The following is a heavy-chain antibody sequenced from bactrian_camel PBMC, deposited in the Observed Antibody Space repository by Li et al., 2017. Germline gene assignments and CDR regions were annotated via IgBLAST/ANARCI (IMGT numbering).Heavy chain of an antibody. CDR1: GFTTRDSN. J-gene: IGHJ4*01. CDR2: IRLDGTT. CDR3: APGRVRRCNY. V-gene: IGHV3S63*01. D-gene: IGHD3*01. Sequence: QVQLVESGGGSVQIGGSLKLSCTMSGFTTRDSNIEWLRQAPGKECEPVADIRLDGTTVYADSVKGRFTISQDLGKNMVYLEMNMPKPEDSAVYYCAPGRVRRCNYWGRGTQVTVS.